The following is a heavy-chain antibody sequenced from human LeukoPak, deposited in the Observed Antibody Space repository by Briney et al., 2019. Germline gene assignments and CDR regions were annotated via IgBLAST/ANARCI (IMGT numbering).Heavy chain of an antibody. D-gene: IGHD5-24*01. J-gene: IGHJ4*02. CDR3: ARWEVATTPFDY. Sequence: SETLSLTCAVYGGSFSGYYWSWIRQPPGKGLESIGEINHSGSTNYNPSLKSRVTISVDTSKNQFSLKLSSVTAADTAVYYCARWEVATTPFDYWGQGTLVTVSS. CDR2: INHSGST. CDR1: GGSFSGYY. V-gene: IGHV4-34*01.